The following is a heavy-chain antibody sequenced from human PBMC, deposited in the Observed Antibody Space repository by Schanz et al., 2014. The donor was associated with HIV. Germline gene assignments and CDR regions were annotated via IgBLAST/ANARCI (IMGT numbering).Heavy chain of an antibody. CDR3: VLPSAKIVGGLGEHYFDH. CDR1: GFTFNSYG. Sequence: QVQLVESGGGVVQPGRSLRLSCAASGFTFNSYGMHWVRQAPGKGLEGVALIYYDGTNKYYTDSVRGRFIISRDNSKNTLYLQMNSLRAEDTAVYYCVLPSAKIVGGLGEHYFDHWGQGTLVTVSS. V-gene: IGHV3-33*01. D-gene: IGHD1-26*01. CDR2: IYYDGTNK. J-gene: IGHJ4*02.